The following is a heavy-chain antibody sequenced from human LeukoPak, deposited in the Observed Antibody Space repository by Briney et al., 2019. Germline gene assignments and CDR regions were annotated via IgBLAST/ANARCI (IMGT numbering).Heavy chain of an antibody. J-gene: IGHJ3*02. CDR3: ARGRGYSYGFTAFDI. CDR2: INHSGST. Sequence: PSETLSLTCAVYGGSFSGYYWSWIRQPPGKGLEWIGEINHSGSTNYNPSLKSRVTISVDTSKNQFSLKLSSVTAADKAVYYCARGRGYSYGFTAFDIWGQGTMVTVSS. CDR1: GGSFSGYY. D-gene: IGHD5-18*01. V-gene: IGHV4-34*01.